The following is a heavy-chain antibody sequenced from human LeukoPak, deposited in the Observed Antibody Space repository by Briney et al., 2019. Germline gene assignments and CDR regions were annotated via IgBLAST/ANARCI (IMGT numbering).Heavy chain of an antibody. V-gene: IGHV4-61*01. D-gene: IGHD3-10*01. Sequence: SETLSLTCTVSGGSVSSGSYYWSWIRQPPGKGLEWIGYIYYSGSTNYNPSLKSQVTISVDTSKNQFSLKLSSVTAADTAVYYCARDRATMVRGVIRAFDIWGQGTMVTVSS. CDR3: ARDRATMVRGVIRAFDI. CDR1: GGSVSSGSYY. J-gene: IGHJ3*02. CDR2: IYYSGST.